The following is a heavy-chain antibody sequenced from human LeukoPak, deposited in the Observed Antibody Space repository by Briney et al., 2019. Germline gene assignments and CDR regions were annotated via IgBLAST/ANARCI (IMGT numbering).Heavy chain of an antibody. CDR2: IKQDGSEK. Sequence: GGSLRLSCAASGFTFDDYAMHWVRQAPGKGLEWVANIKQDGSEKYYVDSVKGRFTISRDNAKNSLYLQMNSLRAEDTAVYYCAREGTAMVRRPLGLDYWGQGTLVTVSS. CDR3: AREGTAMVRRPLGLDY. D-gene: IGHD5-18*01. V-gene: IGHV3-7*01. J-gene: IGHJ4*02. CDR1: GFTFDDYA.